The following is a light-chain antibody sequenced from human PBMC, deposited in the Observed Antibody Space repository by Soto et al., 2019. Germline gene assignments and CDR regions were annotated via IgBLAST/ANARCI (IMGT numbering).Light chain of an antibody. J-gene: IGKJ1*01. V-gene: IGKV1-6*01. CDR2: TAS. CDR3: LQDYNYPRT. CDR1: QGIRND. Sequence: AIQMTQSPSSLSASVGDRVTITCRASQGIRNDLGWYQQKPGKAPKLLIYTASSLQSGVPSRFSGSGSGTDFTLTIISLQPEDFATYYCLQDYNYPRTFGQGTKVEIK.